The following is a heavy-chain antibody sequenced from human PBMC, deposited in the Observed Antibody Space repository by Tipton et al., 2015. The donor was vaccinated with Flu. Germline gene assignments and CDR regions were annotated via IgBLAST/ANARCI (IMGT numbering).Heavy chain of an antibody. CDR2: IYRSGST. CDR3: AKVKFGWVES. D-gene: IGHD3-16*01. Sequence: TLSLTCTVSGYSISSGFYWGWIRQPPGKGLEWIGNIYRSGSTFYNPSLKSRVTISVDTSKNQFSLKLSSVTAADTAVYYCAKVKFGWVESWAQGTLVTVSS. V-gene: IGHV4-38-2*02. CDR1: GYSISSGFY. J-gene: IGHJ5*01.